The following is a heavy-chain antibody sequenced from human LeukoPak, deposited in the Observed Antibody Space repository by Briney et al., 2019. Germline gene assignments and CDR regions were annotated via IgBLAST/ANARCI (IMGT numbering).Heavy chain of an antibody. Sequence: PSETLSLTCAVYGGSFSGYYWSWIRQPPGKGLEWIGEINHSGSTNYNPSLKSRATISVDTSKNQFSLKLSSVTAADTAVYYCARGALYDFWSSFSFFDYWGQGTLVTVSS. D-gene: IGHD3-3*01. CDR3: ARGALYDFWSSFSFFDY. CDR1: GGSFSGYY. V-gene: IGHV4-34*01. CDR2: INHSGST. J-gene: IGHJ4*02.